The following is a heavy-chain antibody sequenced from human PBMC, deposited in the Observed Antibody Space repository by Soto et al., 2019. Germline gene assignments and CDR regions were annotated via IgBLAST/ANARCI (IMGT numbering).Heavy chain of an antibody. CDR1: GGSISSGGYY. V-gene: IGHV4-31*01. CDR2: IYYSGST. J-gene: IGHJ4*02. Sequence: QVQLQESGPGLVKPSQTLSLTCTVSGGSISSGGYYWSWIRQHPGKGLEWIGYIYYSGSTYYNPYLMSLVNISLDTSKNQFSLKLSSVTAADTYVYYCARCYGGTLDYWGQGTLVTVSS. D-gene: IGHD4-17*01. CDR3: ARCYGGTLDY.